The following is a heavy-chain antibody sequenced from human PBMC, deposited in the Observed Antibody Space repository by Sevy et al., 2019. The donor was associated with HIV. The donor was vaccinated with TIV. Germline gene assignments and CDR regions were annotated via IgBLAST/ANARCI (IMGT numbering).Heavy chain of an antibody. J-gene: IGHJ6*03. CDR3: ARRDGYNLGYYYMDV. CDR2: IYYSGST. D-gene: IGHD5-12*01. V-gene: IGHV4-39*01. Sequence: SETLSLTCSVSGGSISSSDHYWDWIRQPPGKGLEWIGSIYYSGSTYYNPSLKSRVTISVDTSKNQFSLKLSSVTAADTAVYYCARRDGYNLGYYYMDVWDKGTTVTVSS. CDR1: GGSISSSDHY.